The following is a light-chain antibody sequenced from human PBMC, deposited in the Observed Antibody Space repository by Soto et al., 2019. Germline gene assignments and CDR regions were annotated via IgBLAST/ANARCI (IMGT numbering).Light chain of an antibody. V-gene: IGLV2-8*01. Sequence: QSVLTQPPSASGSPGQSVTISCTGTSSDVGGYKYVSWYQQHPGKAPKLMIYEVSKRPSGVPDRFSGSKSGNTASLTVSGLQAEDEADYYCSSYAGSNILFGGGTQLTVL. CDR1: SSDVGGYKY. CDR3: SSYAGSNIL. J-gene: IGLJ2*01. CDR2: EVS.